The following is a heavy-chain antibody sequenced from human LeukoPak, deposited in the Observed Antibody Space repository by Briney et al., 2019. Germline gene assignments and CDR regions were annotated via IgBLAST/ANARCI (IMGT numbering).Heavy chain of an antibody. J-gene: IGHJ3*01. D-gene: IGHD3-22*01. CDR2: IGASGADT. CDR1: GFTFSDYY. CDR3: ARRPRDSSGYYLGAFHD. Sequence: GGSLRLSCAASGFTFSDYYMSWIRQAPGKGLDWVSVIGASGADTYYADSVKGRFPVSRDNAKNTLYLRISSLRAEDTAVYFCARRPRDSSGYYLGAFHDWGQGTTVTVSS. V-gene: IGHV3-23*01.